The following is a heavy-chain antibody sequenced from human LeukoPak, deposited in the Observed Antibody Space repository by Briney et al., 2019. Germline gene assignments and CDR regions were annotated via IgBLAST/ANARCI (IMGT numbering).Heavy chain of an antibody. D-gene: IGHD3-9*01. V-gene: IGHV3-9*01. CDR1: GFTFDDYA. CDR2: ISWNSGSI. J-gene: IGHJ4*02. CDR3: AKDPLRYFDWSYFDY. Sequence: PGGSLRLSCAASGFTFDDYAMHWVRQAPGKGLEWVSGISWNSGSIGYADSVKGRFTISRDNAKNSLYLQMNSLRAEDTALYYCAKDPLRYFDWSYFDYWGQGTLVTVSS.